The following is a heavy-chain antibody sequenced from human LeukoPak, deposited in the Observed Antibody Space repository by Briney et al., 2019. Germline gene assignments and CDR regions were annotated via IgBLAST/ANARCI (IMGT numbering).Heavy chain of an antibody. D-gene: IGHD5-18*01. CDR3: ARGGHSYGSPGSKNDY. J-gene: IGHJ4*02. Sequence: SQTLSLTCTVSGGSISSGDYYWSWLRQPPGKGLEWIGYIYYSGSTYYNPSLKSRVTISVDTSKNQFSLKLSSVTAADTAVYYCARGGHSYGSPGSKNDYWGQGTLVTVSS. CDR2: IYYSGST. V-gene: IGHV4-30-4*01. CDR1: GGSISSGDYY.